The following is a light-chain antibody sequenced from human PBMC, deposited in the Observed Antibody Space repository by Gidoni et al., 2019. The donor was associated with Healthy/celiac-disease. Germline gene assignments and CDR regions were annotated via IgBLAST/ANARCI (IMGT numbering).Light chain of an antibody. J-gene: IGLJ2*01. V-gene: IGLV2-14*01. CDR2: EVS. Sequence: QSALTQPASVSGSPGQSITISCTGTSRDVGGYIYVSWYQQHPGKTPKLMIYEVSNRPSGVSNRFSGSKSGNTASLTISGLQAEDEADYYCSSYTSSSTLAVFGGGTKLTVL. CDR3: SSYTSSSTLAV. CDR1: SRDVGGYIY.